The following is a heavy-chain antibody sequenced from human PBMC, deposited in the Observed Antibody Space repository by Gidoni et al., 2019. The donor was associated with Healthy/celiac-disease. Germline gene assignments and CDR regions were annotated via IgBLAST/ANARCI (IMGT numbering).Heavy chain of an antibody. V-gene: IGHV3-43*01. D-gene: IGHD3-22*01. CDR2: ISWDGGRT. Sequence: EVQLVESGGVVVQPGGSLRLSCAASGFTFDDYTMHWVRQAPGKGLEGVSLISWDGGRTYYADSVKGRFTISRDNSKNSLYLQMNSLRTEDTALYYCAKDLYPNYDSSGDAFDIWGQGTMVTVSS. J-gene: IGHJ3*02. CDR3: AKDLYPNYDSSGDAFDI. CDR1: GFTFDDYT.